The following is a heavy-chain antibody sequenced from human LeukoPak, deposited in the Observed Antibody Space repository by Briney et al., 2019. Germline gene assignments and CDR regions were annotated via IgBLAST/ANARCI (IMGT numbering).Heavy chain of an antibody. CDR3: AKDPQDFYGSSGYRPERY. J-gene: IGHJ4*02. CDR1: GFNFRSYG. Sequence: GGSLRLSCAASGFNFRSYGMQWVRQAPGKGLEWVTLISYDGTDKYYAASVRGRFTISRDNSKNTVYLQMNSLRPEDTGVYYCAKDPQDFYGSSGYRPERYWGQGTLVTVSS. D-gene: IGHD3-22*01. CDR2: ISYDGTDK. V-gene: IGHV3-30*18.